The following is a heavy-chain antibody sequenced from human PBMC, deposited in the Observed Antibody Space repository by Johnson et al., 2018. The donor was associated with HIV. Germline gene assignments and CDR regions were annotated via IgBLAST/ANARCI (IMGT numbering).Heavy chain of an antibody. CDR2: VHSEGNT. D-gene: IGHD2-15*01. V-gene: IGHV3-66*01. CDR1: ALTVSTNY. Sequence: VQLVESGGGMVQPGGTLRLSSAASALTVSTNYMSWVRQAPGRGLECVSVVHSEGNTYYPDSVKYRSTITRDTSKNTLPLQMNILRAEDTAVYYCARDRRVSREGYCSGGSCYPYIAYIDAFDIWGQGTMVTVSS. J-gene: IGHJ3*02. CDR3: ARDRRVSREGYCSGGSCYPYIAYIDAFDI.